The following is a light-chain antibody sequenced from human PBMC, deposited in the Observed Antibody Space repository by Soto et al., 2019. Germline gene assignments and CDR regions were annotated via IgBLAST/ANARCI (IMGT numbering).Light chain of an antibody. CDR2: EVS. J-gene: IGLJ2*01. Sequence: QSVLTQPPSASGSPGQSVTISCTRTSSDVGGYNYVSWYQQHPGKAPKLMIYEVSKRPSGVPDRFSGSKSGNTASLTVSGLQAEDEADYYCSSYAGSNVVFGGGTKVTVL. CDR3: SSYAGSNVV. CDR1: SSDVGGYNY. V-gene: IGLV2-8*01.